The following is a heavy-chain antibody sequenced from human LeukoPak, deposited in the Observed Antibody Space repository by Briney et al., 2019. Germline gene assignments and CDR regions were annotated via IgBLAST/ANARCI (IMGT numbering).Heavy chain of an antibody. V-gene: IGHV1-69*05. CDR1: GGTFSKFG. J-gene: IGHJ6*03. CDR2: ITPMFGAA. Sequence: SVKVSCKASGGTFSKFGISWVRQAPGEGLEWMGGITPMFGAANYAQKFQGRVTITTDESTTTAHMELISLTSDDTAVYFCATEGPNYYMDVWGKGTTVTVSS. CDR3: ATEGPNYYMDV.